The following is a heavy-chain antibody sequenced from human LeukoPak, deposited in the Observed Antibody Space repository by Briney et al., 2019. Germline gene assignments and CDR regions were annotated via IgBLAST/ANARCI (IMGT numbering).Heavy chain of an antibody. CDR1: GFTFSDSA. CDR3: SSGYYYDDYGMDV. J-gene: IGHJ6*02. D-gene: IGHD1-1*01. Sequence: GGSLTLSCAASGFTFSDSAVHWVRQAPGKGLEWVGRIRSKAKNYATVYDASVKGRFAISRDDSKNTAYLQMNSLKTEDAAVYYCSSGYYYDDYGMDVWGQGTTVTVSS. V-gene: IGHV3-73*01. CDR2: IRSKAKNYAT.